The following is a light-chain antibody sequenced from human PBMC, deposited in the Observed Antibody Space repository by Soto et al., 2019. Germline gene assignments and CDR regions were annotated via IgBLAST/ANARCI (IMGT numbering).Light chain of an antibody. CDR2: KAS. Sequence: DIQMTQSPSTLSASVGNRGTNTCRASHSSSTWLAWYQQKAGKAPKLLIYKASSLESGVPSRFSGSGSGTEFTLTISSLQPDDFATYYCQHYNSYPWTFGQGTKVDI. CDR1: HSSSTW. J-gene: IGKJ1*01. V-gene: IGKV1-5*03. CDR3: QHYNSYPWT.